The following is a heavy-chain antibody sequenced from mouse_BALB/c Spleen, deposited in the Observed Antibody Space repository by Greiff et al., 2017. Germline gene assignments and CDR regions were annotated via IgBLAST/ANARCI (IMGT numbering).Heavy chain of an antibody. V-gene: IGHV1S22*01. CDR1: GYTFTSYW. CDR2: IYPGSGST. Sequence: LQQPGSELVRPGASVKLSCKASGYTFTSYWMHWVKQRHGQGLEWIGNIYPGSGSTNYDEKFKDKATLTVDKSSSTAYMQLSSPTSEDSAVYYCTRRDGNYFDYWGQGTTLTVSS. J-gene: IGHJ2*01. CDR3: TRRDGNYFDY. D-gene: IGHD2-1*01.